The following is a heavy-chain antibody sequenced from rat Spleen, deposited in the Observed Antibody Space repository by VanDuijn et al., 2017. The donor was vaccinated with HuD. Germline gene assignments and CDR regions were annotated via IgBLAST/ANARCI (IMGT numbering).Heavy chain of an antibody. CDR3: ASRDY. CDR1: GITFSNYG. J-gene: IGHJ2*01. V-gene: IGHV5-29*01. Sequence: EVQLVESGGGLVQPGRSLKLSCAASGITFSNYGMAWVRQAPGKGLEWVATITHDDGSTYYPDSVKGRFTISRDDAQSTLYLQMDSLRSGDTATYYCASRDYWGQGVMVTVSS. CDR2: ITHDDGST.